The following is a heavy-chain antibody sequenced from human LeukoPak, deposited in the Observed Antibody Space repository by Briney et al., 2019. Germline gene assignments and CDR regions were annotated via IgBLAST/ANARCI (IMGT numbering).Heavy chain of an antibody. CDR2: IYYSGST. V-gene: IGHV4-59*01. D-gene: IGHD3-22*01. CDR3: ARDTEYYYDSSGYYRGAFDI. CDR1: GGSISSYY. Sequence: SETLSLTCTVPGGSISSYYWSWIRQPPGKGLEWMGYIYYSGSTNYNPSLKSRVTISVDTSKNQFSLKLSSVTAADTAVYYCARDTEYYYDSSGYYRGAFDIWGQGTMVTVSS. J-gene: IGHJ3*02.